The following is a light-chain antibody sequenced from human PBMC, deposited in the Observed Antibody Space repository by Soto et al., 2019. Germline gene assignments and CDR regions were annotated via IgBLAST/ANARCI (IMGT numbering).Light chain of an antibody. Sequence: EVVMTQSPVTLSVSPGERATLSCRASQSVSSNLAWYQQKPGQAPWLLIYGASTRATGIPARFSGSGSGTEFTLTISSLQSEDFAVYYCQQYNNWPRTFGRGTKLEIK. CDR3: QQYNNWPRT. CDR1: QSVSSN. V-gene: IGKV3-15*01. J-gene: IGKJ2*01. CDR2: GAS.